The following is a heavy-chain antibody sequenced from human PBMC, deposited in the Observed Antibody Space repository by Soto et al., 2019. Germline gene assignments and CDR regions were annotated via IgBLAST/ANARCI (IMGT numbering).Heavy chain of an antibody. D-gene: IGHD6-13*01. CDR1: GYSFTSYW. CDR3: ARFEAAAGSDAFDI. V-gene: IGHV5-51*01. J-gene: IGHJ3*02. Sequence: GESLKISCKGSGYSFTSYWIGWVRQMPGKGLEWMGIIYPGDSDTRYSTSFQVQVTISTDKSISTAYLQWSSLKASATAMYYCARFEAAAGSDAFDIWGQGTMVTVSS. CDR2: IYPGDSDT.